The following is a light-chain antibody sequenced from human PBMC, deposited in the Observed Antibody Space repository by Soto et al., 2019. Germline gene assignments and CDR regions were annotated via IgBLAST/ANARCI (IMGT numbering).Light chain of an antibody. V-gene: IGKV3-20*01. CDR1: QSVTSNY. J-gene: IGKJ5*01. Sequence: EMVLTQSPGTLSLSPGERATLSCRASQSVTSNYLAWYQQKPGQAPRLLVYAASSRATCIPDRFSGSGSGTDFTLTISRLEPEDFAMYYCQQYGNSAPNTFGQGTRLEIE. CDR2: AAS. CDR3: QQYGNSAPNT.